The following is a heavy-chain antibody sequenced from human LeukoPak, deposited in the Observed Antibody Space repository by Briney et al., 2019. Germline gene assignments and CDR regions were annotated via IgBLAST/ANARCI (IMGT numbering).Heavy chain of an antibody. Sequence: PGGSLRLSCAASGFTFSSYGMTWVRQAPGKGLLWVSVISGSGCNTQYADSAKGRFTISRDNSKNTLYLQVNSLRAEDTAVYYCARDQHAFDIWGQGTMVTVSS. J-gene: IGHJ3*02. CDR2: ISGSGCNT. CDR3: ARDQHAFDI. CDR1: GFTFSSYG. V-gene: IGHV3-23*01.